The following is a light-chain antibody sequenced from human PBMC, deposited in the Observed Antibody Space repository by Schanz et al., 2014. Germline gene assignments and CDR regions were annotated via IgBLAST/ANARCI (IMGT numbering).Light chain of an antibody. V-gene: IGLV2-14*01. J-gene: IGLJ2*01. CDR1: SSDVGGYNY. CDR2: DVS. Sequence: QSALTQPASVSGSPGQSITISCTGTSSDVGGYNYVSWYQQHPGKAPKLMIYDVSNRPSGVSNRFSGSKSGSTASLTVSWLQAEDEAVYYCSSYAGSNNLVFGGGTKLTVL. CDR3: SSYAGSNNLV.